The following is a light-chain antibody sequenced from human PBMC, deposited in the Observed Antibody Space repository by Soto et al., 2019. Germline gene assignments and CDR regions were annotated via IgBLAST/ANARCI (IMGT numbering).Light chain of an antibody. CDR1: QPVASS. J-gene: IGKJ4*01. CDR3: QDYTVLPL. V-gene: IGKV3-15*01. Sequence: EERVTLSCRASQPVASSLAWYQHRPGQAPRLLIYGAYTRASGIPARFSGSGSGTEYTLTISSLQSEDYASYYCQDYTVLPLFGADTKMDIE. CDR2: GAY.